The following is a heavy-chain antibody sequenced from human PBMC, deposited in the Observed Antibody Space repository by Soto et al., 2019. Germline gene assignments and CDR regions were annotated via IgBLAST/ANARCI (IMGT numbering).Heavy chain of an antibody. CDR3: TRSWFSVAGRDYFDY. J-gene: IGHJ4*02. Sequence: TLSLTCTVSGGSISTYYWSWIRQPPGKGLEWIGNISYSGTTNHSPSLKGRGTISLDRSKNQFSLRLTSVTAADTAVYYFTRSWFSVAGRDYFDYWGQGTLVTVSS. D-gene: IGHD6-19*01. CDR1: GGSISTYY. CDR2: ISYSGTT. V-gene: IGHV4-59*01.